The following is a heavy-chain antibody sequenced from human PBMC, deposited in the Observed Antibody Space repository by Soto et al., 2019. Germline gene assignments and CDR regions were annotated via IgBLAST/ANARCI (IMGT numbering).Heavy chain of an antibody. Sequence: SETLSLTCTVSGGSISSYYWSWIRQPPGKGLEWIGYIYYSGSTNYNPSLKSRVTISVDTSKNQFSLKLSSVTAADTAVYYCARDNNWNDKYYFDYWGQGTLVTVSS. V-gene: IGHV4-59*01. D-gene: IGHD1-1*01. CDR3: ARDNNWNDKYYFDY. CDR2: IYYSGST. CDR1: GGSISSYY. J-gene: IGHJ4*02.